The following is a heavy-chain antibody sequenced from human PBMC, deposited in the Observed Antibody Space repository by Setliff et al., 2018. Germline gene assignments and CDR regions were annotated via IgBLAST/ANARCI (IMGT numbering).Heavy chain of an antibody. J-gene: IGHJ4*02. CDR3: ARGPPDFVVVPAAAKFDY. CDR1: GYTFTSNH. Sequence: ASVKVSCKASGYTFTSNHVHWGRQAPGQGLEWMGTINPSGGSTIYAPDFQGRVTMTWDTSTNIAYMELSGLRYADSAVYFCARGPPDFVVVPAAAKFDYWGQGTLVTVSS. D-gene: IGHD2-2*01. CDR2: INPSGGST. V-gene: IGHV1-46*01.